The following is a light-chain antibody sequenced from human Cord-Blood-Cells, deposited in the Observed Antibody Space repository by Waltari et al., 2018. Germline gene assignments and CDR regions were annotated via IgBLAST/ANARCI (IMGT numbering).Light chain of an antibody. Sequence: EIVMTQSPATLSVSPGERATLSCRASKSVSSNLAWYQQKPGQAPRLLIYGASTRATGIPARFSGSWSGTEFTLTISSLQSEDFAVYYCQQYNNWPPTYTFGQGTKLEIK. CDR3: QQYNNWPPTYT. CDR1: KSVSSN. CDR2: GAS. V-gene: IGKV3-15*01. J-gene: IGKJ2*01.